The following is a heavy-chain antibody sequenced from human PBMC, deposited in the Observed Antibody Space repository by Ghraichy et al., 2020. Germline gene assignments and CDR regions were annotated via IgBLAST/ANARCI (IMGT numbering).Heavy chain of an antibody. CDR2: STSSSRFI. CDR3: ARGSTVVRYYYYDGMDV. J-gene: IGHJ6*02. V-gene: IGHV3-48*02. CDR1: GFTLSDYS. Sequence: ETLSLTCVASGFTLSDYSVNWVRQAPGKGLEWVSYSTSSSRFISYADSVKGRFTVSRDNAQNSLYLQRNNLRDEDTAVYYCARGSTVVRYYYYDGMDVWGQGTTVTVSS. D-gene: IGHD4-23*01.